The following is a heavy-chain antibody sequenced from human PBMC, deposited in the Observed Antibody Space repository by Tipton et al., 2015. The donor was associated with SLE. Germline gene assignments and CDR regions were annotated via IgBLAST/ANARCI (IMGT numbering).Heavy chain of an antibody. J-gene: IGHJ6*02. V-gene: IGHV4-38-2*02. CDR2: IYHSGST. Sequence: GLVKPSETLSLTCTVSGYSISSGYYWGWIRQPPGKGLEWIGGIYHSGSTYYNPSLKSRVTISVDTPKNQFSLKLSSVTAADTAVYYCARERRDLWFGPFNYYGMDVWGQGTLVTVSS. CDR1: GYSISSGYY. D-gene: IGHD3-10*01. CDR3: ARERRDLWFGPFNYYGMDV.